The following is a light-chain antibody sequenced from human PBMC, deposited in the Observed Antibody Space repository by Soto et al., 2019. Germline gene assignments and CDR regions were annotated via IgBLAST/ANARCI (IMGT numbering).Light chain of an antibody. CDR3: QQYGRSPWT. V-gene: IGKV3-20*01. CDR2: GAS. Sequence: EIVLTQSPGTLSLSPGERATLSCRASQSVSSSFLAWYQQKPGQAPRLLIYGASSRANGIPDRFSGSGYGTDFTLAISRLEPEDFAVYYCQQYGRSPWTFGQGTKLEIK. CDR1: QSVSSSF. J-gene: IGKJ1*01.